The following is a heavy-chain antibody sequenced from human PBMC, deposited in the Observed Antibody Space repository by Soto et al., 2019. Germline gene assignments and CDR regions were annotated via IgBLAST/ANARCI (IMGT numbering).Heavy chain of an antibody. V-gene: IGHV4-34*01. CDR1: GGSFSGYY. Sequence: QVQLQQWGAGLLKPSETLSLTCAVYGGSFSGYYWSWIRQPPGTGLEWIGEINHSGSTNYNPSLKSRVTISVDTSKNQFSLKLSSVTAADTAVYYCARARYNWNYYFDYWGQGTLVTVSS. J-gene: IGHJ4*02. CDR3: ARARYNWNYYFDY. D-gene: IGHD1-20*01. CDR2: INHSGST.